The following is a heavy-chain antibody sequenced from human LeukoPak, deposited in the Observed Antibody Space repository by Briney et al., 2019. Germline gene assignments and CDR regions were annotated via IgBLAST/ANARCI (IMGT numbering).Heavy chain of an antibody. V-gene: IGHV4-34*01. CDR1: GGSFSGYY. Sequence: SSGTLSLTCAVYGGSFSGYYWSWIRQPPGKGLEWIGEINHSGSTNYNPSLKSRVTISVDTSKNQFSLKLSSVTAADTAVYYCARGPTGSGLRSRVYYYYGMDVWGQGTTVTVSS. J-gene: IGHJ6*02. D-gene: IGHD3-10*01. CDR3: ARGPTGSGLRSRVYYYYGMDV. CDR2: INHSGST.